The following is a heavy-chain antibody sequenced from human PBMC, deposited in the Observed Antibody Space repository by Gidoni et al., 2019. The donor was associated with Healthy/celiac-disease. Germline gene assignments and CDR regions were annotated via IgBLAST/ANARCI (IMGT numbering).Heavy chain of an antibody. CDR1: GDSVSSNSAA. Sequence: QVQLQQSGPGLVKPSQTLSLTCAISGDSVSSNSAAWNWLRQSPSRGLEWLGRTYYRSKWYNDYAVSVKSRITINPDTSKNQFSLQLNSVTPEDTAVYYCARDEVITTSSSWGNFDYWGQGTLVTVSS. V-gene: IGHV6-1*01. D-gene: IGHD3-22*01. CDR3: ARDEVITTSSSWGNFDY. J-gene: IGHJ4*02. CDR2: TYYRSKWYN.